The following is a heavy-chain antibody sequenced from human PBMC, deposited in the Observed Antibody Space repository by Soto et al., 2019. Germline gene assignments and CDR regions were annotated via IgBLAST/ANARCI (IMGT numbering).Heavy chain of an antibody. CDR2: ISSSGSTI. Sequence: LRLSCAASGFTFSSYEMNWVRQAPGKGLEWVSYISSSGSTIYYADSVKGRFTISRDNAKNSLYLQMNSLRAEDTAVYYCARGFRANWFIGWFDPWGQGTLVTVSS. V-gene: IGHV3-48*03. CDR1: GFTFSSYE. D-gene: IGHD3-10*01. J-gene: IGHJ5*02. CDR3: ARGFRANWFIGWFDP.